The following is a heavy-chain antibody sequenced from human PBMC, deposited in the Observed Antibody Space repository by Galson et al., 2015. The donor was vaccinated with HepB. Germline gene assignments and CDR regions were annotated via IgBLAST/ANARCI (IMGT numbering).Heavy chain of an antibody. CDR3: TREFQYSSSRNWFDP. V-gene: IGHV1-69*04. D-gene: IGHD6-13*01. CDR1: GGTFSSYA. CDR2: IIPIVAIA. J-gene: IGHJ5*02. Sequence: SVKVSCKASGGTFSSYAISWVRQAPGHGLEWMGRIIPIVAIANYAQMFQGRVTITADKSTSTAYMELASLRSEDTAIYYCTREFQYSSSRNWFDPWGQGTLVTVSS.